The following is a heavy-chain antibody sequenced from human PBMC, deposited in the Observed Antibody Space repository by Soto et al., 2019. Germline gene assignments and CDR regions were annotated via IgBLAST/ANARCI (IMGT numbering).Heavy chain of an antibody. CDR3: ARAKRYCSSTSCPRWFDP. V-gene: IGHV3-74*01. Sequence: HPGGSLRLSCVASGFSFSTYWMHWVRQPPGKGLVWVSRIDSDGSTTTYADSVKGRFTISRDNAKNTLYLQMNSLRAEDTAVYYCARAKRYCSSTSCPRWFDPWGQGTLVTVSS. J-gene: IGHJ5*02. CDR1: GFSFSTYW. D-gene: IGHD2-2*01. CDR2: IDSDGSTT.